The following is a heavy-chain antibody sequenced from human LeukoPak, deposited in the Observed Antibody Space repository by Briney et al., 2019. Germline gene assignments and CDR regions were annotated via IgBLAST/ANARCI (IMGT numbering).Heavy chain of an antibody. CDR3: ARELTNGVCADCTHGMDV. V-gene: IGHV1-69*04. CDR1: GGTFSSYA. CDR2: IIPIFGIA. Sequence: ASVKVSFKASGGTFSSYAISWVRQAPGQGLEWMGRIIPIFGIANYAQKFQGRVTITADKSTSTAYMELSSLRSEDTAVYYCARELTNGVCADCTHGMDVWGQGTTVTVSS. J-gene: IGHJ6*02. D-gene: IGHD2-8*01.